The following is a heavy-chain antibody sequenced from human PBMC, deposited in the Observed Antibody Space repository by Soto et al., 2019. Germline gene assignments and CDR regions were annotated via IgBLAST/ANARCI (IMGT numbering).Heavy chain of an antibody. D-gene: IGHD6-19*01. J-gene: IGHJ6*02. Sequence: GGSLRLSCAASGFTFSSYGMHWVRQAPGKGLEWVAVISYDGSNKYYADSVKGRFTISRDNSKNTLYLQMNGLRAEDTAVYYCAKDRSSGSYYYYGMDVWGQGTTVTVSS. CDR1: GFTFSSYG. CDR2: ISYDGSNK. V-gene: IGHV3-30*18. CDR3: AKDRSSGSYYYYGMDV.